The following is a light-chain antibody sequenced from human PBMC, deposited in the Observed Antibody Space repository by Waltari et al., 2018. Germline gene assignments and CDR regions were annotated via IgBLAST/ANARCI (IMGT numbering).Light chain of an antibody. CDR2: DAS. CDR3: QQRSKSVT. J-gene: IGKJ3*01. V-gene: IGKV3-11*01. CDR1: QCISSY. Sequence: EIVLTQSPATLSLSPGDRATLSCRASQCISSYLAWYQQKPGQAPRLLIYDASTRATGIPARFSGSGSVTDFTLTISSLEPEDFAIYYCQQRSKSVTFGPGTKVDMK.